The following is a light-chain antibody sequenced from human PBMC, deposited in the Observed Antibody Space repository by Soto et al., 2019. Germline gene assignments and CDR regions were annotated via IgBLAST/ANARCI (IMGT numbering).Light chain of an antibody. CDR1: QSVSSN. CDR3: QQYNNWPPYT. V-gene: IGKV3-15*01. CDR2: GAS. Sequence: EIVMTQSPGTLSVSPGERATLSCRASQSVSSNLAWYQQKPGQAPRLLIYGASARATGIPARSSGSGSGTEFTLTISSLQSEDFAVYYCQQYNNWPPYTFGQGTKLEIK. J-gene: IGKJ2*01.